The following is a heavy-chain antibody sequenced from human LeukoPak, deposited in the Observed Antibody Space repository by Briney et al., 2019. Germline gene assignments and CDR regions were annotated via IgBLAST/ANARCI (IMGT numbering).Heavy chain of an antibody. V-gene: IGHV5-51*01. J-gene: IGHJ3*02. D-gene: IGHD3-16*02. CDR3: ARRSVKQGDAFDI. CDR1: GYSFTSYW. Sequence: GESLKISCKCSGYSFTSYWIGWVRQMPGKGLEWMGIIYPGDSDTRYSPSFQGQVTISADKSISTAYLQWSSLKASDTAMYYCARRSVKQGDAFDIWGQGTMVTVSS. CDR2: IYPGDSDT.